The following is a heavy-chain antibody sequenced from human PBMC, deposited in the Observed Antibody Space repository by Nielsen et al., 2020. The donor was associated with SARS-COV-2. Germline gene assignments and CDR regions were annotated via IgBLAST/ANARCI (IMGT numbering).Heavy chain of an antibody. D-gene: IGHD3-10*01. CDR1: GFTFSSYW. Sequence: GESLKISCAASGFTFSSYWMHWVRQAPGKGLVWVSRINSDGSSTSYADSVKGRFTISRDNAKNSLYLQMNSLRAEDTALYYCAKATSPFGEFDYWGQGTLVTVSS. V-gene: IGHV3-74*01. CDR2: INSDGSST. J-gene: IGHJ4*02. CDR3: AKATSPFGEFDY.